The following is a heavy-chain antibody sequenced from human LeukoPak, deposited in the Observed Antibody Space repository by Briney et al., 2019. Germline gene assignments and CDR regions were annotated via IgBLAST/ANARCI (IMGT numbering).Heavy chain of an antibody. D-gene: IGHD1-26*01. CDR3: ARRRGRYSGDAFDI. J-gene: IGHJ3*02. CDR1: GYRFTSYW. CDR2: IYPGNSDT. V-gene: IGHV5-51*01. Sequence: GESLKISCKGSGYRFTSYWIGWVRQMPGKGLEWMGFIYPGNSDTRYSPSFQGQVAISADKSMSTAYLQWSSLKASDTAMYYCARRRGRYSGDAFDIWGQGTMVTVSS.